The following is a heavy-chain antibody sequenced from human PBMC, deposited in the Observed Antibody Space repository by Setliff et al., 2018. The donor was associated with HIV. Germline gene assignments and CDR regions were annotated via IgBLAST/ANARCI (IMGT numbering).Heavy chain of an antibody. V-gene: IGHV3-30*02. CDR2: IRYDGIIE. CDR3: GKDRTDVAATIANY. Sequence: PGESLKISCAASGFTFSNSGIHWVRQAPGKGLEWVAFIRYDGIIEHYRDSVRGRFTISRDNSKNTVYLQMNSLRAEDTAVYYCGKDRTDVAATIANYWGQGTLVTVSS. D-gene: IGHD5-12*01. CDR1: GFTFSNSG. J-gene: IGHJ4*02.